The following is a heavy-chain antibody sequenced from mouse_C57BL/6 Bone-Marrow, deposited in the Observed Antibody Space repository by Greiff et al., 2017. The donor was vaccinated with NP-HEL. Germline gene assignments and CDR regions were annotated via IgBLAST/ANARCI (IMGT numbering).Heavy chain of an antibody. Sequence: EVQLVESGAELVRPGASVKLSCTASGFNIKDDYMHWVKQRPEQGLEWIGWIDPENGDTEYASKFQGKATITADTSSNTAYLQLSSLTSEDTAVYYCTTRHYGSSPYYFDYWGQGTTLTVSS. D-gene: IGHD1-1*01. V-gene: IGHV14-4*01. CDR1: GFNIKDDY. CDR3: TTRHYGSSPYYFDY. CDR2: IDPENGDT. J-gene: IGHJ2*01.